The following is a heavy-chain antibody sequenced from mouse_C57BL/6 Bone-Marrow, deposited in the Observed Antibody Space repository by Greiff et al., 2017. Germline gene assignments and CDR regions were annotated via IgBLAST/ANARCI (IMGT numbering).Heavy chain of an antibody. CDR2: IDPETGGT. D-gene: IGHD1-1*01. Sequence: VQLQQSGTELVRPGASVTLSCKASGYTFTDYEMHWVKQTPVHGLEWIGAIDPETGGTAYNQKFKGKAILTADKSSSTAYMELRSLTSEDSAVXYCTEYPYYYGSRGYWYFDVWGKGTTVTVSS. J-gene: IGHJ1*03. V-gene: IGHV1-15*01. CDR1: GYTFTDYE. CDR3: TEYPYYYGSRGYWYFDV.